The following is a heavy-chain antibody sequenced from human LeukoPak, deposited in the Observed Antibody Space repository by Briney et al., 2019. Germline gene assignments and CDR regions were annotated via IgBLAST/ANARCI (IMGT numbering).Heavy chain of an antibody. V-gene: IGHV3-66*01. CDR3: ARDGLLGATNPFDY. CDR2: IYGADGT. Sequence: PGGSLRLSCAASGFTFSSYWMHWVRQAPGKGLVWVSVIYGADGTYHADSVKGRFTISRDNSKNTLYLQMNSLRPEDTAVYYCARDGLLGATNPFDYWGQGTLVTVSS. CDR1: GFTFSSYW. D-gene: IGHD1-26*01. J-gene: IGHJ4*02.